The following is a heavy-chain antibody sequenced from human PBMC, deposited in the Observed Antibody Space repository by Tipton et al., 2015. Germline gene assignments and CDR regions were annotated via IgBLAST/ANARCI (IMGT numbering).Heavy chain of an antibody. Sequence: LRLSCTVSGGSISSYYWSWIRQSPGKGLEWIGYISYSGTTNYNPSLKSRVTISVDTSKNQFFLNLSSVTASDTAVYYCARARGRHGGLFDSWGQGILVTVSS. CDR3: ARARGRHGGLFDS. CDR1: GGSISSYY. CDR2: ISYSGTT. J-gene: IGHJ4*02. D-gene: IGHD4-23*01. V-gene: IGHV4-59*01.